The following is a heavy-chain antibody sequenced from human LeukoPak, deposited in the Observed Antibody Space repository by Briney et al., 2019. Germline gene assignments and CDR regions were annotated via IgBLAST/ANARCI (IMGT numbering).Heavy chain of an antibody. CDR3: VKHREGYDSSGYSDY. D-gene: IGHD3-22*01. V-gene: IGHV4-39*01. J-gene: IGHJ4*02. Sequence: SETLSLTCTVSGGSISSSSYYWGWIRQPPGKGLEWIGSIYYSGSTYYNPSLKSRVTISVDTSKNQFSLKLSSVTAADTAAYYCVKHREGYDSSGYSDYWGQGPLVTVSS. CDR2: IYYSGST. CDR1: GGSISSSSYY.